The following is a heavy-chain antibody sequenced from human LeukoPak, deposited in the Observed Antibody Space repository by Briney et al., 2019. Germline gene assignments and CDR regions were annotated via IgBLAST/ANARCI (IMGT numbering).Heavy chain of an antibody. CDR3: ARDSPYSSSWSHAFDI. D-gene: IGHD6-13*01. J-gene: IGHJ3*02. CDR1: GGSISSYY. Sequence: SETLSLTCTISGGSISSYYWSWIRQPPGKGLEWIGYIYYSGSTNYNPSLKSRVTISVDTSKNQFSLKLSSVTAADTAVYYCARDSPYSSSWSHAFDIWGQGTMVTVSS. CDR2: IYYSGST. V-gene: IGHV4-59*01.